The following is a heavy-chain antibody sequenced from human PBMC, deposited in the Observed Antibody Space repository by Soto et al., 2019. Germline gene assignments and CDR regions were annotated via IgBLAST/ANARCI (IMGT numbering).Heavy chain of an antibody. CDR1: GVSISSSSYY. CDR2: IYYSGST. J-gene: IGHJ4*02. D-gene: IGHD4-17*01. CDR3: ASFYGDYVSY. Sequence: PSETLSLTCTVSGVSISSSSYYWGWIRQPPGKGLEWIGSIYYSGSTYYNPSLKSRVTISVDTSKNQFSLKLSSVTAADTDVYYCASFYGDYVSYWGQGTLVTVSS. V-gene: IGHV4-39*01.